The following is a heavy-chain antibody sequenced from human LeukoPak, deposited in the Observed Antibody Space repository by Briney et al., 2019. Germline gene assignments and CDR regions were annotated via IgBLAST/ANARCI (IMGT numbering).Heavy chain of an antibody. Sequence: SETLSLTCSVSGDSMSSGSYHWGWIRQPAGKGLESIGRIYISGSTHYNPSLKSRVTISVDTSKNQFSLQLTSVTAADTAVYYCARGYGGYVDYWGQGTLVTVSS. V-gene: IGHV4-61*02. CDR1: GDSMSSGSYH. J-gene: IGHJ4*02. D-gene: IGHD4-23*01. CDR2: IYISGST. CDR3: ARGYGGYVDY.